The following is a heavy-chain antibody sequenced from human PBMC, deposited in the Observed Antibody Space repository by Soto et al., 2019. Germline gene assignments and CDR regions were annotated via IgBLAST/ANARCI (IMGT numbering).Heavy chain of an antibody. Sequence: PGGSLRLSCAASGFTFSSYGMHWVRQAPGKGLEWVAVISYDGSNKYYADSVKGRFTISRDNSKNTLYLQMNSLRAEDTALYYRAKGRSYYYYYGVDVWGQGTTVTVSS. CDR3: AKGRSYYYYYGVDV. J-gene: IGHJ6*02. CDR1: GFTFSSYG. CDR2: ISYDGSNK. V-gene: IGHV3-30*18.